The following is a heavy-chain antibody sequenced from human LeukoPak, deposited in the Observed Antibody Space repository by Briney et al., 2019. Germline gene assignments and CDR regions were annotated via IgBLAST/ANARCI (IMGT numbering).Heavy chain of an antibody. CDR3: ARISRWYFDL. Sequence: PSETLSLTCNVSGGSITTYYWSWIRQPPGKGLEWIGYIYYSESTKYNPSFRRRVTLSVDASKNQFSLKLSSLTAADTAVYYCARISRWYFDLWGRGTLVTVSS. V-gene: IGHV4-59*01. CDR1: GGSITTYY. CDR2: IYYSEST. J-gene: IGHJ2*01.